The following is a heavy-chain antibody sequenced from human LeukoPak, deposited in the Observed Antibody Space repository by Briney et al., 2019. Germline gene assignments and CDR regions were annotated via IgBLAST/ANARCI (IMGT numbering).Heavy chain of an antibody. V-gene: IGHV3-30*18. J-gene: IGHJ5*02. CDR2: ISYDGSNK. Sequence: GGSLRLSCAASGFTFSSYGMHWVRQAPGKGLEWVAVISYDGSNKYYADSMKGRFTISRDNSKNTLYLQMNSLRAEDTAVYYCAKDLRMRAIAAAADNWFDPWGQGTLVTVSS. CDR3: AKDLRMRAIAAAADNWFDP. D-gene: IGHD6-13*01. CDR1: GFTFSSYG.